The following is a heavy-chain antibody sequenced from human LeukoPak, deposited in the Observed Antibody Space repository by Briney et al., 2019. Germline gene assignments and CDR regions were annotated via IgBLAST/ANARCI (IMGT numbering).Heavy chain of an antibody. J-gene: IGHJ4*02. V-gene: IGHV4-59*01. CDR2: IYYSGST. D-gene: IGHD5-18*01. CDR3: ARALLGYSYGYTLGY. CDR1: GGSISSYY. Sequence: KPSETLSLTCTVSGGSISSYYWSWIRQPPGKGLERIGYIYYSGSTNYNPSLKSRVTISVDTSKNQFSLKLSSVTAADTAVYYCARALLGYSYGYTLGYWGQGTLVTVSS.